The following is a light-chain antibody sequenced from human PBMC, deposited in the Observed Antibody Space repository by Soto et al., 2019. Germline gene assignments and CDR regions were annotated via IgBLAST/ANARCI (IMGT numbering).Light chain of an antibody. J-gene: IGLJ3*02. CDR2: EVN. CDR3: CSSVGSPNWV. V-gene: IGLV2-23*02. Sequence: QSVLTQPASVSGSPGQSITISCTGTSSDVGSCNCVSWYQQHPGKAPTLMIYEVNKRPSGVSNRFSGSKSGNTASLTISGLQAEDEADYYCCSSVGSPNWVFGGGIKLTVL. CDR1: SSDVGSCNC.